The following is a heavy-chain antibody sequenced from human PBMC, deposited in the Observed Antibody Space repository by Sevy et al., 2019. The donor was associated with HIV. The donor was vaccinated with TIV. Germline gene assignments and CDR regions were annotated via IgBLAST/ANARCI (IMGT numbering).Heavy chain of an antibody. CDR2: IRQDGNEI. V-gene: IGHV3-7*01. CDR1: GFTFSSFW. CDR3: ARRYFDL. Sequence: GGSLRLSCKASGFTFSSFWMQWVRQAPGKGLEWVANIRQDGNEIYYGDSVKDRFTISRDNAKNALYLQMDGLRAEDTGLYYCARRYFDLWGQGTLVTVSS. J-gene: IGHJ4*02.